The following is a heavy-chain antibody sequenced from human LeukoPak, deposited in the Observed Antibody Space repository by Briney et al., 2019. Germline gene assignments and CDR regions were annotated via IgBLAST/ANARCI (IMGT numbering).Heavy chain of an antibody. CDR1: GFPFSSYS. D-gene: IGHD6-13*01. V-gene: IGHV3-7*03. J-gene: IGHJ4*02. CDR2: IKPDGTTK. CDR3: ARSIPYGTTWYGRSDY. Sequence: GGSLRLSCAASGFPFSSYSMTWVRQAPGKGLEGVANIKPDGTTKFYVDSVKGRFTISRDNALNSLYLQMNSLRAEDTAIYYCARSIPYGTTWYGRSDYWGQGTLVTVSS.